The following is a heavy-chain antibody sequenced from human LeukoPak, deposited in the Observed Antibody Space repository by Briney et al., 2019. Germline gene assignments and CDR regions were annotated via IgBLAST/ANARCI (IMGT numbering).Heavy chain of an antibody. V-gene: IGHV1-69*05. CDR3: AKGVHILEWLPPYFDY. CDR1: GYTFTSYA. Sequence: SVKVSCKASGYTFTSYAISWVRQAPGQGLEWMGGIIPIFGTANYAQKFQGRVTITTDESTSTAYMELSSLRAEDTAVYYCAKGVHILEWLPPYFDYWGQGTLVTVSS. D-gene: IGHD3-3*01. J-gene: IGHJ4*02. CDR2: IIPIFGTA.